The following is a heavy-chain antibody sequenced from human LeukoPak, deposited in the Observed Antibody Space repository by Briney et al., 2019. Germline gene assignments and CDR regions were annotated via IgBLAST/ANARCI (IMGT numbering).Heavy chain of an antibody. CDR2: INPSGGST. Sequence: GASVKVSCKASGYTFTSYYMHWVRQAPGQGLEWMGIINPSGGSTSYAQKFQGRVTMTRDMSTSTVYMELSSLRSEDTAVYYCAREAYYDFDAGYYMDVWGKGTTVTVSS. D-gene: IGHD3-3*01. CDR3: AREAYYDFDAGYYMDV. V-gene: IGHV1-46*01. J-gene: IGHJ6*03. CDR1: GYTFTSYY.